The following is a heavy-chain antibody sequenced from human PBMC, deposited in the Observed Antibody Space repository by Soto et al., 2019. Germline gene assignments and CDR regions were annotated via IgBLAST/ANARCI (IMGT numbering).Heavy chain of an antibody. V-gene: IGHV3-33*01. J-gene: IGHJ6*02. CDR2: IWYDGSNK. CDR1: GFTFSSYG. CDR3: ARDTGFGEPPSGMDV. Sequence: PGGSLRLSCAASGFTFSSYGMHWVRQAPGKGLEWVAVIWYDGSNKYYADSVKGRFTISRDNSKNTLYLQMNSLRAEDTAVYYCARDTGFGEPPSGMDVWGQGTTVTVSS. D-gene: IGHD3-10*01.